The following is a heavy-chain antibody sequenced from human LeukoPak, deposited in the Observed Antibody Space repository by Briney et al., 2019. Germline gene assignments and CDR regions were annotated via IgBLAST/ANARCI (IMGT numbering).Heavy chain of an antibody. Sequence: ASVKVSCKASGYTFTGYYMHWVRQAPGQGLEWMGWINPNSGGTNYAQKFQGRVTMTRDTSVSTAYVELSRLRSDDTAVYYCATEGSSWYLSYDYWGQGTLVTVSS. J-gene: IGHJ4*02. D-gene: IGHD6-13*01. V-gene: IGHV1-2*02. CDR1: GYTFTGYY. CDR2: INPNSGGT. CDR3: ATEGSSWYLSYDY.